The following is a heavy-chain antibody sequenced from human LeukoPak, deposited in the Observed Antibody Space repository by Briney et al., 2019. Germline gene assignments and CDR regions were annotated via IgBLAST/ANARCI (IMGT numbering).Heavy chain of an antibody. D-gene: IGHD3-10*01. J-gene: IGHJ4*02. V-gene: IGHV4-31*03. CDR1: GGSISSGGYY. CDR3: ARVLYSGSWGYFDY. Sequence: PSQTLSLTCTVSGGSISSGGYYWSWIRQHPGKGLEWIGYIYYSGSTYSNPSLKSRLTISVDTSKNQFSLKLSSVTAADTAVYYCARVLYSGSWGYFDYWGQGTLVTVSS. CDR2: IYYSGST.